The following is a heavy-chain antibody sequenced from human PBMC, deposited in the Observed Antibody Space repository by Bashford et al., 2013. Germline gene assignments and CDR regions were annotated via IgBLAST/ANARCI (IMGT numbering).Heavy chain of an antibody. CDR2: ISSSGSTI. Sequence: RQAPGKGLEWVSYISSSGSTIYYADSVKGRFTISRDNAKNSLYLQMNSLRAEDTAVYYCARIGRWLQLFYYYYGMDVWGQGTTVTVSS. CDR3: ARIGRWLQLFYYYYGMDV. J-gene: IGHJ6*02. D-gene: IGHD5-24*01. V-gene: IGHV3-11*04.